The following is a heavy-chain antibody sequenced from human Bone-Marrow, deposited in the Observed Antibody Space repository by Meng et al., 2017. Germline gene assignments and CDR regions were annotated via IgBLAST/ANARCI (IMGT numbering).Heavy chain of an antibody. CDR1: GFTFSSYA. CDR2: ISSNGGST. CDR3: ARGCPMYYDFWSGYYTGCYGYYGMDV. V-gene: IGHV3-64*02. J-gene: IGHJ6*02. D-gene: IGHD3-3*01. Sequence: GGSLRLSCAASGFTFSSYAMSWVRQAPGKGLEYVSAISSNGGSTYYADSVKGRFTISRDNSKNTLYLQMGSLRAEDMAVYYCARGCPMYYDFWSGYYTGCYGYYGMDVWGQGTTVTVSS.